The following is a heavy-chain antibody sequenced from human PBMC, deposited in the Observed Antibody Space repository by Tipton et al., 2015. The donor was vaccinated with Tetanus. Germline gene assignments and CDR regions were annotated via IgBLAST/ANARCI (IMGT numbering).Heavy chain of an antibody. D-gene: IGHD6-13*01. Sequence: TLSLTCTVSGGSISSYYWSWIRQPPGKGLEWIGYIYYSGSTNYNPSLKSRVTISVDTSKNQFSLKLSSVTAADTAVYYCAREKGSSWYQGSGWFDPWGQGTLVTVSS. V-gene: IGHV4-59*01. J-gene: IGHJ5*02. CDR2: IYYSGST. CDR1: GGSISSYY. CDR3: AREKGSSWYQGSGWFDP.